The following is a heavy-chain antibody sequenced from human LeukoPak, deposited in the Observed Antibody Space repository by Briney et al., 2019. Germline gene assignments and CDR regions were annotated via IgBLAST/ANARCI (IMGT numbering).Heavy chain of an antibody. V-gene: IGHV3-21*01. CDR2: ISSSSSYI. J-gene: IGHJ4*02. CDR3: ARDRRQREYCSGGSCYSGRYFDY. Sequence: GGSLRLSCAASGFTFSSYSMNWVRQAPGKGLEWVSSISSSSSYIYHADSVKGRFTISRDNAKNSLYLQMNSLRAEDTAVYYCARDRRQREYCSGGSCYSGRYFDYWGQGTLVTVSS. CDR1: GFTFSSYS. D-gene: IGHD2-15*01.